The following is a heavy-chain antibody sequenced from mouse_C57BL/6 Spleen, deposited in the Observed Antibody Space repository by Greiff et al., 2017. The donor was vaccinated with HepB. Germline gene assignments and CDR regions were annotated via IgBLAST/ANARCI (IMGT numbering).Heavy chain of an antibody. CDR3: ANPRAMDY. CDR2: IDPSDSYT. CDR1: GYTFTSYW. Sequence: VKLQQPGAELVKPGASVKLSCKASGYTFTSYWMQWVKQRPGQGLEWIGEIDPSDSYTNYNQKFKGKATLTVDTSSSTAYMQLSSLTSEDSAVYYCANPRAMDYWGQGTSVTVSS. V-gene: IGHV1-50*01. J-gene: IGHJ4*01.